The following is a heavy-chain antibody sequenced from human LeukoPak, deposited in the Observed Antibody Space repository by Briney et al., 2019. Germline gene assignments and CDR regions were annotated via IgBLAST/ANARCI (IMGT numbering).Heavy chain of an antibody. CDR2: ISYDGSNK. CDR3: ARVASINMVRGPLDY. V-gene: IGHV3-30-3*01. D-gene: IGHD3-10*01. J-gene: IGHJ4*02. Sequence: GRSLRLSCAASGFTFSSYAMHWVRQAPGKGLEWVAVISYDGSNKYYADSVKGRFTISRDNAKNSLYLQMNSLRAEDTAVYYCARVASINMVRGPLDYWGQGTLVTVSS. CDR1: GFTFSSYA.